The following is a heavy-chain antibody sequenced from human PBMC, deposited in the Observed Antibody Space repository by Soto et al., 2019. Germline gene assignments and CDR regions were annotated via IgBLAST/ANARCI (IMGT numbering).Heavy chain of an antibody. J-gene: IGHJ1*01. CDR1: GFTFSSYS. D-gene: IGHD3-22*01. Sequence: GGSLRLSCAASGFTFSSYSMNWVRQAPGKGLEWVSSISSSSSSYIYYADSVKGRFTISRDNAKNSLYLQMNSLRAEDTAVYYCARDAEDYYDSSGYWAAEYFQHWGQGTLVTVSS. CDR2: ISSSSSSYI. V-gene: IGHV3-21*01. CDR3: ARDAEDYYDSSGYWAAEYFQH.